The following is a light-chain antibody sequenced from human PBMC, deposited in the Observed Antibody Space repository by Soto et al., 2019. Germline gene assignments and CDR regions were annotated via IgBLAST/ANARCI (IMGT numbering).Light chain of an antibody. V-gene: IGKV1-27*01. CDR2: SAS. CDR1: QDISNY. J-gene: IGKJ4*01. CDR3: QRYDDAPLT. Sequence: DIQMTQSPSSLSASVGDRVTMTCRASQDISNYLVWYQQQPGEVPKLLIYSASTLHSGVPSRFSGSGSGTDFTLTISSLQPEDVGTYYCQRYDDAPLTVGGGTKVDSK.